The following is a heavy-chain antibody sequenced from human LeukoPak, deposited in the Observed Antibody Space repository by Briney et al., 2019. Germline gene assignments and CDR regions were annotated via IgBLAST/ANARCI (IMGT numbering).Heavy chain of an antibody. CDR1: GFTFSSYG. V-gene: IGHV3-30*18. CDR2: ISYDGSNQ. J-gene: IGHJ4*02. Sequence: GGSLRLSCAASGFTFSSYGMHWVRQAPGKGLEWVAVISYDGSNQSYADSVKGRFTISRDNSKTTLYLQMNSLRPDDTAVYFCANERGTAFDCWGQGTLVTVSS. D-gene: IGHD1-7*01. CDR3: ANERGTAFDC.